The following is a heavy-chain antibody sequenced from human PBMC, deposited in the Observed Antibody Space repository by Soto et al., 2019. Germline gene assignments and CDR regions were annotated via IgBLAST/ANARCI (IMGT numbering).Heavy chain of an antibody. CDR3: XXXXXXXXXGFDY. J-gene: IGHJ4*02. Sequence: QVQLVQSGAEVKKPGASVKVSCKASGYTFTSYGISWVRQAPGQGLEWMGWISAYNGNTNYAQKLQGRVTMTTDTXXXXXXXXXXXXXXXXXXXXXXXXXXXXXXXGFDYWGQGTLVTVSS. CDR2: ISAYNGNT. CDR1: GYTFTSYG. V-gene: IGHV1-18*01.